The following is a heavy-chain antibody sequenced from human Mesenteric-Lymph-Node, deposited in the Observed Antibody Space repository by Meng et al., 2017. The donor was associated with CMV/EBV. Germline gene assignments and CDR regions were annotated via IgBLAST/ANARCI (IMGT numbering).Heavy chain of an antibody. CDR2: IKEDGRGK. D-gene: IGHD3-3*01. J-gene: IGHJ2*01. CDR1: GGSISSSSYY. CDR3: ARDPDVLRFLEPAKADWYFDR. V-gene: IGHV3-7*01. Sequence: GGSLRLSCTISGGSISSSSYYWGWIRQPPGKGLEWVAKIKEDGRGKAYADSVKGRCSISRDNFKSSLFLELNGLRAEDTAIYYCARDPDVLRFLEPAKADWYFDRWGRGTLVTV.